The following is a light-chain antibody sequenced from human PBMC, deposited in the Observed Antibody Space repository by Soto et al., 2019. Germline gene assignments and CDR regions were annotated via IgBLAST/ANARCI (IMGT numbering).Light chain of an antibody. CDR1: SSDVGNYIY. J-gene: IGLJ3*02. CDR2: DVS. V-gene: IGLV2-11*01. CDR3: CSYAGGYTWV. Sequence: QSALTQPRSVSGSPGQSVTISCTGTSSDVGNYIYVSWYQQHPDKAPKVIIYDVSKRPSGVPDRFSGSKSGNTASLTISGLQAEDEADYYCCSYAGGYTWVFGGGTKVTVL.